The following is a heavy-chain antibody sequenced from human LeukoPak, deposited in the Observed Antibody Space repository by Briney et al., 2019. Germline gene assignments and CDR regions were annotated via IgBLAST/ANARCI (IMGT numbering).Heavy chain of an antibody. V-gene: IGHV3-23*01. CDR1: GFKFSSYA. CDR2: VSGNGGST. J-gene: IGHJ4*02. CDR3: AKDPGYYYGSGSQFDY. D-gene: IGHD3-10*01. Sequence: PGGSLRLSCAASGFKFSSYAMTWVRQAPGKGLEWVSSVSGNGGSTKYADSVKGRFTISRDNSKNTLYLQMNSLRVEDTAVYYCAKDPGYYYGSGSQFDYWGQGTLVTVSS.